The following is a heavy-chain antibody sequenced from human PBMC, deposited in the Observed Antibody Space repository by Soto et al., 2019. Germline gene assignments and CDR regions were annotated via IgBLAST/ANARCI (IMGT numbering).Heavy chain of an antibody. CDR3: ARVVGFCSSTSCRGINWFEP. CDR2: MFYTGTT. Sequence: PSETLSLTCSFSVGSISSGDYYWCWIRQPPWKGLEWIGYMFYTGTTYYNPSLKSRITISMDTSKNQFSLRLTSVTAADKAEYHCARVVGFCSSTSCRGINWFEPLEPEALLIVSS. D-gene: IGHD2-2*01. J-gene: IGHJ5*02. V-gene: IGHV4-30-4*01. CDR1: VGSISSGDYY.